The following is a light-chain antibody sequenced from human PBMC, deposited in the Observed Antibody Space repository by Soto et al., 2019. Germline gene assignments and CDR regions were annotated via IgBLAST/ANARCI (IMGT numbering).Light chain of an antibody. V-gene: IGKV1-6*01. J-gene: IGKJ4*01. Sequence: AIQMTQSPSSLSASVGDRVTITCRASQGIRNDLGWYQQKPGKAPKLLIYATSILQSGVPSRFSGGTSGTDFTLPISSLQPEDFATYYCLQDYSYPLTFGGGTKVEIK. CDR3: LQDYSYPLT. CDR2: ATS. CDR1: QGIRND.